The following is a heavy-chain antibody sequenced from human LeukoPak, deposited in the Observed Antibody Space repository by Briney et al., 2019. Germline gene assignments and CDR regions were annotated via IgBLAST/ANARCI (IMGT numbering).Heavy chain of an antibody. CDR2: IYYSGTT. CDR1: GASISSYY. D-gene: IGHD6-19*01. CDR3: ARLVAGNYFDY. J-gene: IGHJ4*02. Sequence: SETLSLTCTVSGASISSYYWSWIRQSPGKGLEWIGYIYYSGTTKYNPSLQSRVTISLDTSKNQFSLKLSSVTAADTAVFYCARLVAGNYFDYWGQGTLVTVSS. V-gene: IGHV4-59*08.